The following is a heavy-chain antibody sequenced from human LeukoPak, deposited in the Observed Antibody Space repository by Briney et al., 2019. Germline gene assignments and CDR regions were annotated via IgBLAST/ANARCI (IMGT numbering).Heavy chain of an antibody. CDR2: IYSGGST. CDR1: GFTVSSNY. V-gene: IGHV3-53*01. CDR3: ARRAGAYSHPYDY. J-gene: IGHJ4*02. Sequence: PGGSLRLSCAASGFTVSSNYMSWVRQAPGKGLEWVSVIYSGGSTYYADSVKGRFTISRDNSKNTLYLQMHSLRAEDTAVYYCARRAGAYSHPYDYWSQGTLVTVSS. D-gene: IGHD4/OR15-4a*01.